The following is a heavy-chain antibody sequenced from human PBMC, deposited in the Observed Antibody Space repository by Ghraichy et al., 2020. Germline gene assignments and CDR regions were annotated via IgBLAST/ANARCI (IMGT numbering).Heavy chain of an antibody. V-gene: IGHV3-48*02. CDR1: GFTFSSYA. CDR2: ITSSGTTI. D-gene: IGHD2-15*01. J-gene: IGHJ4*02. Sequence: LSLTCAASGFTFSSYAMDWVRQAPGKGLEWLSYITSSGTTIYSADSVKGRFTISRDNAKNSLYLQMSSLRDEDTAVYYCARGGGNYCSGGSCARDFDYLGQGTLVTVSS. CDR3: ARGGGNYCSGGSCARDFDY.